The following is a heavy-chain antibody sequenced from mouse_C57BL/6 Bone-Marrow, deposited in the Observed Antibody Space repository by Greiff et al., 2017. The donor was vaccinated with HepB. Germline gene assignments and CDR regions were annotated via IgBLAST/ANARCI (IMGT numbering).Heavy chain of an antibody. CDR1: GYTFTSYW. CDR3: AMVTTRAWLAY. CDR2: IHPSDSDT. J-gene: IGHJ3*01. V-gene: IGHV1-74*01. D-gene: IGHD2-2*01. Sequence: QVQLQQPGAELVKPGASVKVSCKASGYTFTSYWMHWVKQRPGQGLEWIGRIHPSDSDTNYNQKFKGKATLTVDKSSSTAYMQLSSLTSEDSAVYYCAMVTTRAWLAYWGQGTLVTVSA.